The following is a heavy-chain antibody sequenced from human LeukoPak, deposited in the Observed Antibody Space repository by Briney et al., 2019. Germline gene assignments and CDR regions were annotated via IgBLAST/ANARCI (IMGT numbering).Heavy chain of an antibody. CDR2: IYYSGST. D-gene: IGHD6-19*01. V-gene: IGHV4-39*07. CDR3: ARPVAGHFDY. CDR1: GGSISSSSYY. J-gene: IGHJ4*02. Sequence: SETLSLICTVSGGSISSSSYYWGWIRQPPGKGLEWIGSIYYSGSTYYNPSLKSRVTISVDTSKNQFSLKLSSVTAADTAVYYCARPVAGHFDYWGQGTLVTVSS.